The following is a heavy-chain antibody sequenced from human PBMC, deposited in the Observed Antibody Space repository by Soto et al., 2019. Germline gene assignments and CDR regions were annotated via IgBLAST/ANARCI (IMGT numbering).Heavy chain of an antibody. CDR1: GYTFTSYG. D-gene: IGHD1-26*01. Sequence: QVHLVQSGAEVKKPGASVKVSCKTSGYTFTSYGISWVRQAPGQGLEWMGWIRAYNGNTNYAPKFQGRVIMTTDTSTTTAYMELRSLRSDDTAVYFCATKGKWELTNWGQGTLVTVSS. CDR2: IRAYNGNT. J-gene: IGHJ4*02. V-gene: IGHV1-18*01. CDR3: ATKGKWELTN.